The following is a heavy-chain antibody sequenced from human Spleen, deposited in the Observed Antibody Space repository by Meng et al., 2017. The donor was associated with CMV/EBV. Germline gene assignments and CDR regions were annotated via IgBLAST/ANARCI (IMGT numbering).Heavy chain of an antibody. J-gene: IGHJ4*02. CDR1: GFTFSDYY. Sequence: GESLKISCAASGFTFSDYYMNWVRQAPGKGLEWVSCISSSRTIYYTDSVKGRFTISRDNAKNSLYLQMNSLRPEDTSVFYCARVGQKQWRVGWGQGTLVTVSS. CDR2: ISSSRTI. CDR3: ARVGQKQWRVG. D-gene: IGHD6-19*01. V-gene: IGHV3-69-1*01.